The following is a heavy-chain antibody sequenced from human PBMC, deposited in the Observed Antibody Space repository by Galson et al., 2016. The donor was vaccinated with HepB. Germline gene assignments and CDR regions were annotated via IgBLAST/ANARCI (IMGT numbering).Heavy chain of an antibody. V-gene: IGHV3-11*06. CDR1: GLTFSDFY. CDR3: ARVDYGSGWREGWFDP. D-gene: IGHD6-19*01. J-gene: IGHJ5*02. CDR2: ISSSSSHT. Sequence: SLRLSCAASGLTFSDFYMSWIRQAPGKGLEWVSYISSSSSHTNYADSGKGRFTISRDNANNSLYLQMNSLRVEETAVYYCARVDYGSGWREGWFDPWGQGTLVTVSS.